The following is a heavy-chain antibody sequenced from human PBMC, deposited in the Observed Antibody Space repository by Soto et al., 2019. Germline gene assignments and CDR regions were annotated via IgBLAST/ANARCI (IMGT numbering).Heavy chain of an antibody. D-gene: IGHD2-15*01. CDR3: ARGHCSGGSCYHHYYYYMDV. J-gene: IGHJ6*03. CDR1: GGTFSSYT. Sequence: QVQLVQSGAEVKKPGSSVKVSCKASGGTFSSYTISWVRQAPGQGLEWMGRIIPILGIANYEQKFQGRVTITADKATSTAYMELSSLRSEDTAVYYCARGHCSGGSCYHHYYYYMDVWGKGTTVTVSS. V-gene: IGHV1-69*02. CDR2: IIPILGIA.